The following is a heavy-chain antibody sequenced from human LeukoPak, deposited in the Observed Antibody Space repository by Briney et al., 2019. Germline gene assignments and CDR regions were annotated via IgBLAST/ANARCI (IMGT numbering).Heavy chain of an antibody. D-gene: IGHD3-10*01. CDR2: FYPEDGET. V-gene: IGHV1-24*01. CDR1: GYTLTELS. Sequence: ASVKVSCKVSGYTLTELSMHWVRQAPGKGLEWMGGFYPEDGETIYAQNFQGRVTMTEDTSTDTAYMELSSLRSEDMAVYYCATRGIMVRGVIVTYQWFDSWGQGTLVTVSS. CDR3: ATRGIMVRGVIVTYQWFDS. J-gene: IGHJ5*01.